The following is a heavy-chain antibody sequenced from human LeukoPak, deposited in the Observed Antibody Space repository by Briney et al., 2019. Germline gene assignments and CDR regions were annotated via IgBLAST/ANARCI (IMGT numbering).Heavy chain of an antibody. D-gene: IGHD4-17*01. Sequence: SETLSLTCTVSGGSVSSGSYYWSWIRQPPGKGLEWIGYIYYSGSTNYNPSLKSRVTISVDTSKNQFSLKVSSVTAADTAVYYCARVPSYGDCETNDAFDIWGQGTMVTVSS. V-gene: IGHV4-61*01. CDR1: GGSVSSGSYY. CDR2: IYYSGST. J-gene: IGHJ3*02. CDR3: ARVPSYGDCETNDAFDI.